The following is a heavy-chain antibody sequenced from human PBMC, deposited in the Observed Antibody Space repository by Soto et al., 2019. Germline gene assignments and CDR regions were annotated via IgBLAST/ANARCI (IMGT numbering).Heavy chain of an antibody. J-gene: IGHJ6*02. D-gene: IGHD6-13*01. CDR1: GYTFTSYG. CDR2: ITDYNGNT. CDR3: ARGRGYSSSWYVYYCYYYDMDI. V-gene: IGHV1-18*04. Sequence: QVQLVQSGAEVKKPWASVKVSCKASGYTFTSYGISWVRQAPGQGLEWMGWITDYNGNTNYAQKLQGRVTMTTDTNTSTAYMEVRSLRSDETAVYSCARGRGYSSSWYVYYCYYYDMDIWGQGTTVTVS.